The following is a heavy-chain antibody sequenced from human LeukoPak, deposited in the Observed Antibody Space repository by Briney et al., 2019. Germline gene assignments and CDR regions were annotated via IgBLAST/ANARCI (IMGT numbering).Heavy chain of an antibody. D-gene: IGHD3-22*01. CDR1: GFTFSSYS. J-gene: IGHJ4*02. V-gene: IGHV3-21*01. CDR2: ISSSSYI. Sequence: NPGGSLRLSCAASGFTFSSYSMNWVRQAPGKGLEWVSSISSSSYIYYADSVKGRFTISRDNAKNSLYLQMNSLRAEDTAVYYCARDGPHYDSSGYDYWGQGTLVTVSS. CDR3: ARDGPHYDSSGYDY.